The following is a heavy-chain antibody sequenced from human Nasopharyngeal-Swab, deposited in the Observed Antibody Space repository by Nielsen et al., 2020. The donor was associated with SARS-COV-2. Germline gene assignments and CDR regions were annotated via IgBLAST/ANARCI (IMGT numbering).Heavy chain of an antibody. Sequence: SETLSLTCAISGDSVSSNSAAWNWIRQSPSRGLEWLGRTYYRSKWYNDYAVSVKSRITINPDTSKNQFSLKLSSVSVADTAVYYCARARRPSSMVRHRFNWFDPWGQGTLVTVSS. V-gene: IGHV6-1*01. D-gene: IGHD3-10*01. CDR1: GDSVSSNSAA. CDR2: TYYRSKWYN. CDR3: ARARRPSSMVRHRFNWFDP. J-gene: IGHJ5*02.